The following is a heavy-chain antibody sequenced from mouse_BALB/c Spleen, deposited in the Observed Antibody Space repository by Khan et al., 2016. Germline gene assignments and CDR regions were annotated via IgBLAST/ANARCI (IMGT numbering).Heavy chain of an antibody. CDR2: IYPGNVNT. CDR1: GYTFTNYY. CDR3: ARDDYGNPFTY. J-gene: IGHJ3*01. Sequence: QVRLQQSGPELVKPGASVRISCKASGYTFTNYYIHWVKQRPGQGLEWIGWIYPGNVNTKCNEKFKGKAALTADKSSSTAYMQLSSLTSEDSAVYFCARDDYGNPFTYWGQGTLVTVSA. V-gene: IGHV1S56*01. D-gene: IGHD2-1*01.